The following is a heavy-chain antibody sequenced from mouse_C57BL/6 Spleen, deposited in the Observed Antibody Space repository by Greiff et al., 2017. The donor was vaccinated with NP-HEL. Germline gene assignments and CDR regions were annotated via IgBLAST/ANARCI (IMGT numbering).Heavy chain of an antibody. CDR3: ATIYYDYEGFAY. V-gene: IGHV1-61*01. CDR1: GYTFTSYW. J-gene: IGHJ3*01. CDR2: IYPSDSET. Sequence: QVQLQQPGAELVRPGSSVKLSCKASGYTFTSYWMDWVKQRPGQGLEWIGNIYPSDSETHYNQKFKDKATLTADKSSSTAYMQLSSLTYEDSAVYYCATIYYDYEGFAYWGQGTLVTVSA. D-gene: IGHD2-4*01.